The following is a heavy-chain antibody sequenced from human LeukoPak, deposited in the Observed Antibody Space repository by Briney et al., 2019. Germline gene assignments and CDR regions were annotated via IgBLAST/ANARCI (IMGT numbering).Heavy chain of an antibody. CDR1: GGSFSGYY. D-gene: IGHD3-10*01. Sequence: SETLSLTCAVYGGSFSGYYWSWIRQPPGKGLEWIGEINHSGSTNYNPSLTSRVTISVDTSKNQFSLKLSSVTAADTAVYYCATRELLWFGESLYGMDVWGQGTTVTVSS. V-gene: IGHV4-34*01. CDR3: ATRELLWFGESLYGMDV. CDR2: INHSGST. J-gene: IGHJ6*02.